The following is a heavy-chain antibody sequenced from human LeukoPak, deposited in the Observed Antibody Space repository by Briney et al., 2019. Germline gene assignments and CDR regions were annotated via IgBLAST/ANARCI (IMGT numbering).Heavy chain of an antibody. Sequence: SETLSLTCTVSGGSISSSSYYWGWIRQPPGKGLEWIGSIYYSGSTYYNPSLKSRVTISVDTSKNQFSLKLSSVTAADTAVYYCVPGSLGYWGQGTLVTVSS. CDR1: GGSISSSSYY. D-gene: IGHD1-26*01. V-gene: IGHV4-39*07. CDR3: VPGSLGY. CDR2: IYYSGST. J-gene: IGHJ4*02.